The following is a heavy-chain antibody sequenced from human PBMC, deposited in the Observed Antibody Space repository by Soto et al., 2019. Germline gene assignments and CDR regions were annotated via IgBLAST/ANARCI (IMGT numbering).Heavy chain of an antibody. Sequence: SETLSLTCAVYGGSFSGYYWSWIRQPPGKGLEWIGEINHSGSTNYNPSLKSRVTISVDTSKNQFSLKLSSVTAADTAVYYCAGRKSGVDFWSGNHRFYYFDYWGQGTLVTVSS. CDR1: GGSFSGYY. D-gene: IGHD3-3*01. CDR2: INHSGST. J-gene: IGHJ4*02. CDR3: AGRKSGVDFWSGNHRFYYFDY. V-gene: IGHV4-34*01.